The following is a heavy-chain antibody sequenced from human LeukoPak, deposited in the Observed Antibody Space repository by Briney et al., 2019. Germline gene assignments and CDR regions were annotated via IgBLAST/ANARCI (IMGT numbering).Heavy chain of an antibody. D-gene: IGHD1-14*01. CDR1: GFTFSRYS. Sequence: GGSLRLSCSGSGFTFSRYSMNWVRQPPGKGLQWLSYINNAGNVTYYADDVKGRFTVSRDNAKNSLYPQLNSLTAGDTGVYYCATKNPGDNWGQGTLVTVSS. J-gene: IGHJ4*02. V-gene: IGHV3-48*01. CDR2: INNAGNVT. CDR3: ATKNPGDN.